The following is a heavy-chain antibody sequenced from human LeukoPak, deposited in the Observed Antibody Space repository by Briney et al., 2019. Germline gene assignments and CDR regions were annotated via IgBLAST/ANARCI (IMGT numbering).Heavy chain of an antibody. V-gene: IGHV3-23*01. Sequence: PGGSLRLSCAASGFTFSSYAMSWVRQAPGKGLEWVSAISGSGGSTYYADSVKGRFTISRDNSKNTLYLQMNSLRAEDTAVYYCAKDLTIFGVTGGFDYWGQGTLVTVSS. CDR1: GFTFSSYA. D-gene: IGHD3-3*01. CDR3: AKDLTIFGVTGGFDY. CDR2: ISGSGGST. J-gene: IGHJ4*02.